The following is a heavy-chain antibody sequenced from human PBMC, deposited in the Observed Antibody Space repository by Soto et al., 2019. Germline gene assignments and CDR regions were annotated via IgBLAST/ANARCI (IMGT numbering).Heavy chain of an antibody. CDR1: GGTFSSYA. CDR3: AITPPLNGNYGLSDARSYYDGMDV. D-gene: IGHD1-7*01. J-gene: IGHJ6*02. V-gene: IGHV1-69*01. Sequence: QVQLVQSGAEVKKPGSSVKVSCKASGGTFSSYAISWVRQAPGQGLEWMGGIIPIFGTANYAQKFQGRVTITADESTSTAYMELSILRSDDTAVYYCAITPPLNGNYGLSDARSYYDGMDVWGQGATVTGSS. CDR2: IIPIFGTA.